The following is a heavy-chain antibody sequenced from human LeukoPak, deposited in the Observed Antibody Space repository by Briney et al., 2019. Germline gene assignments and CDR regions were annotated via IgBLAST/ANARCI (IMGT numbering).Heavy chain of an antibody. D-gene: IGHD7-27*01. V-gene: IGHV4-34*01. CDR2: INHSGST. J-gene: IGHJ6*03. Sequence: PSETLSLTCAVYGGSFSGYYWSWIRQPPGKGLEWIGEINHSGSTNYNPSLKSRVTISVDTSKNQFSLKLSSVTAADTAVYYCARSRNWGYYYYYYMDVWGKGTTVTVSS. CDR1: GGSFSGYY. CDR3: ARSRNWGYYYYYYMDV.